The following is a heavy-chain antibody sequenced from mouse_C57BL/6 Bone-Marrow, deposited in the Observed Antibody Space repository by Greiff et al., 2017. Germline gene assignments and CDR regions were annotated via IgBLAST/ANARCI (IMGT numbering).Heavy chain of an antibody. CDR3: ARGGMVTAYYYAMDY. Sequence: QVQLQQPGAELVKPGASVKLSCKASGYTFTSYWMQWVKQRPGQGLEWIGEIDPSDSYTNYNQKFKGKATLTVDTSSSTAYMQLSSLTSEDSAVYYCARGGMVTAYYYAMDYWGQGTSVTVSS. CDR1: GYTFTSYW. D-gene: IGHD2-2*01. CDR2: IDPSDSYT. V-gene: IGHV1-50*01. J-gene: IGHJ4*01.